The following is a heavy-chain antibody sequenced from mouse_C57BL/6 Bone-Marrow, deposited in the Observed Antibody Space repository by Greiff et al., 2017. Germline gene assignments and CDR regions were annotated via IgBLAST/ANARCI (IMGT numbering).Heavy chain of an antibody. CDR2: INPSSGYT. V-gene: IGHV1-4*01. Sequence: VMLVESGAELARPGASVKMSCKASGYTFTSYTMHWVKQRPGQGLEWIGYINPSSGYTKYNQKFKDKATLTADKSSSTAYMQLSSLTSEDSAVYYCARGYYFDYWGQGTTLTVSA. CDR3: ARGYYFDY. J-gene: IGHJ2*01. CDR1: GYTFTSYT.